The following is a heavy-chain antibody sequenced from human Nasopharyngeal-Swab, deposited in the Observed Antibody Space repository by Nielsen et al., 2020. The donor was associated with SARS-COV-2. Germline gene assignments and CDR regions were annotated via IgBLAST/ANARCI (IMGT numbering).Heavy chain of an antibody. Sequence: GGSLRLSCAASGLTFSSYGMHWVRQATGKGLEWVAVISYDGSNKNYADSVKGRFTISRDTSKNTLYLQMNSLRAEDTAVYYCAKDITGDSSGWFYYYYYMDFCGKGTTVTVSS. CDR3: AKDITGDSSGWFYYYYYMDF. J-gene: IGHJ6*03. D-gene: IGHD6-19*01. CDR1: GLTFSSYG. CDR2: ISYDGSNK. V-gene: IGHV3-30*18.